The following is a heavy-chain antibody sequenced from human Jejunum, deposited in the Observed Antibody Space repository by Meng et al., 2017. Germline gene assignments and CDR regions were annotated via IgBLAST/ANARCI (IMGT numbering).Heavy chain of an antibody. V-gene: IGHV3-48*03. CDR2: ITSSGSTI. CDR1: GFIFSNFE. D-gene: IGHD3-3*01. Sequence: GESLKISCAASGFIFSNFEMNWVRQAPGKGLEWVSYITSSGSTIYYADSVKGRFTISSDNTKTALFLQMNSLRADDTAVYYCASQFNYDYWSGYCSYYFDYWGQGTLVTVSS. CDR3: ASQFNYDYWSGYCSYYFDY. J-gene: IGHJ4*02.